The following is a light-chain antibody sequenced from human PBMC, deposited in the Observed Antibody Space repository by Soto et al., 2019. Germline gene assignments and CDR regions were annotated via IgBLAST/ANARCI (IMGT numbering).Light chain of an antibody. Sequence: QPVLTQPPSVSGAPGQRVTISCTGSSSNIGAGYDVHWYQQLPGTAPKLLIYGNSNRPSGVPDRFSGSKSGTSASLAITGLQAEDVADYYCQSYDSSLSAVVFGGGTKLTVL. J-gene: IGLJ2*01. CDR3: QSYDSSLSAVV. V-gene: IGLV1-40*01. CDR1: SSNIGAGYD. CDR2: GNS.